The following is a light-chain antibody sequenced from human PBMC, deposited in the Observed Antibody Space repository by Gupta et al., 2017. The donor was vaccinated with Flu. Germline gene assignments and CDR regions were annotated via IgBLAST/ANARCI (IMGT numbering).Light chain of an antibody. CDR1: QSVSDK. CDR2: GAS. V-gene: IGKV3-15*01. CDR3: QQYNNWPLT. Sequence: PATLSVSPGERATLSCRASQSVSDKLAWYQQKRGQAPRLLIYGASTRASGIPARFSGSGSGTEFTLTISSRQSDDFAIYHCQQYNNWPLTFGGGTKVEIK. J-gene: IGKJ4*01.